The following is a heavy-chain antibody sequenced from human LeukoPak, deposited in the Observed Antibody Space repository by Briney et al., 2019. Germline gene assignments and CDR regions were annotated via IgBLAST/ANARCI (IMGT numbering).Heavy chain of an antibody. CDR2: ISAYNGNT. Sequence: GASVTVSCKASGYTFTIYGISWVRQAPGQGLEWMGWISAYNGNTNYAQKLQGRVTMTTDTSTGTAYMELRSLRSDDTAVYYCARVSRGTRAEYFQHWGQGTLVTVSS. J-gene: IGHJ1*01. D-gene: IGHD3-16*01. V-gene: IGHV1-18*01. CDR1: GYTFTIYG. CDR3: ARVSRGTRAEYFQH.